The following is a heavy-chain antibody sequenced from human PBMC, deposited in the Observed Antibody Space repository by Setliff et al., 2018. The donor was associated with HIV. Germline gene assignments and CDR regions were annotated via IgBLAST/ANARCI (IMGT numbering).Heavy chain of an antibody. Sequence: PSETLSLTCTVSGGSISSYYGSWIRQSAGKGLEWIGRIYPSGSTNYNPSLKSRVTISVDTSKNHFSLKLSSLTAADTAMYFCVRNFGWALGTWGQGTLVTVSS. CDR1: GGSISSYY. V-gene: IGHV4-4*07. D-gene: IGHD3-10*01. J-gene: IGHJ5*02. CDR2: IYPSGST. CDR3: VRNFGWALGT.